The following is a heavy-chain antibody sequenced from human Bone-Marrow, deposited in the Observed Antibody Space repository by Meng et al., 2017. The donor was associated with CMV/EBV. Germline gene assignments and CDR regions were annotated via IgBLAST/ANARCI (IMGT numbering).Heavy chain of an antibody. CDR3: GRDREEVPTPYYYYGMDA. Sequence: ASVKVSCKASGYTFTGYYMHWVRQAPGQGLEWMGWINPNSGGTNYAQKFQGRVTRTRDTYISTVYMELSRLRSDDTAVFYWGRDREEVPTPYYYYGMDAWGQGTTVTVSS. CDR2: INPNSGGT. V-gene: IGHV1-2*02. D-gene: IGHD1-26*01. CDR1: GYTFTGYY. J-gene: IGHJ6*02.